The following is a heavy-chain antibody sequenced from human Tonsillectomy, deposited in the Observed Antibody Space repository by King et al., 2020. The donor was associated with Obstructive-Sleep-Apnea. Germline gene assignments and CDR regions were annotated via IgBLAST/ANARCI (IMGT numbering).Heavy chain of an antibody. CDR2: MYTSGST. J-gene: IGHJ3*02. CDR3: ARGTAIVGATSRAFDI. CDR1: GASISSYC. D-gene: IGHD1-26*01. V-gene: IGHV4-4*07. Sequence: MQLQESGPGLVKPSETLSLTCTVSGASISSYCWSCIRQSAGKGLEWIGRMYTSGSTNYNPSLKSRVTMSGDTSKNHSSLKLNSVTAADTAVYYCARGTAIVGATSRAFDIWGQGTKVTVSS.